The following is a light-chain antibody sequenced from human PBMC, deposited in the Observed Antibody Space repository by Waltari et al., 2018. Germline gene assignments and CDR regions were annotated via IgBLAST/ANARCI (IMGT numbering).Light chain of an antibody. CDR3: QQRGNWPSGYT. Sequence: EIVLTQSPATLSLSPGERATLSCRASRSVGNYLAWYQQKPGQAPRLLIYDASIRATGIPARFSGLGSGTDFTLTISSLEPEDFAVYFCQQRGNWPSGYTFGQGPSWRSN. CDR1: RSVGNY. CDR2: DAS. V-gene: IGKV3-11*01. J-gene: IGKJ2*01.